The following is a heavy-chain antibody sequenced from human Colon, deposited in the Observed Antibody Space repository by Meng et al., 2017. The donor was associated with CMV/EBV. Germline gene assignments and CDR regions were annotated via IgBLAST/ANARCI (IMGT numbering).Heavy chain of an antibody. CDR3: ATGGGTQAAALGVFDF. D-gene: IGHD6-25*01. J-gene: IGHJ4*02. CDR1: GITIQSHG. CDR2: ISSDGTEK. V-gene: IGHV3-33*01. Sequence: GESLKISCGVSGITIQSHGLHWVRQAPGKGLGWVATISSDGTEKSYADSVKGRFIISRDNSKNTQLLEMNSLKDEDTALYFCATGGGTQAAALGVFDFWGRGTLVTVSS.